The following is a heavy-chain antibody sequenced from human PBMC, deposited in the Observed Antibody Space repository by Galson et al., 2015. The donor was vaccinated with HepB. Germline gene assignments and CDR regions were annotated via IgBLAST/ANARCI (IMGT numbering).Heavy chain of an antibody. CDR3: ARGLHYTQAFDI. J-gene: IGHJ3*02. CDR1: GGSISSGGYY. V-gene: IGHV4-31*03. D-gene: IGHD2-2*02. Sequence: TLSLTCTVSGGSISSGGYYWSWIRQHPGKGLEWIGYIYYSGSTYYNPSLKSRVTISVDTSKNQFSLKLSSVTAADTAVYYCARGLHYTQAFDIWGQGTMVTVSS. CDR2: IYYSGST.